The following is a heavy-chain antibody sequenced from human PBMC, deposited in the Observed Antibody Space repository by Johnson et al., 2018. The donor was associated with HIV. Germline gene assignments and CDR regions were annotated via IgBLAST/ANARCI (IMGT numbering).Heavy chain of an antibody. CDR1: GFTFSSYA. Sequence: QMLLVESGGGLVQPGGSLRLSCAASGFTFSSYAMHWVRQAPGKGLEWVAVISYDGSNKYYADSVKGRFTISRDNAKNTLYLQMNSLRAEDTAVYYCARDGAIPPGQYCSGGSCHGGDAFDIWGQGTMVTVSS. V-gene: IGHV3-30-3*01. D-gene: IGHD2-15*01. J-gene: IGHJ3*02. CDR2: ISYDGSNK. CDR3: ARDGAIPPGQYCSGGSCHGGDAFDI.